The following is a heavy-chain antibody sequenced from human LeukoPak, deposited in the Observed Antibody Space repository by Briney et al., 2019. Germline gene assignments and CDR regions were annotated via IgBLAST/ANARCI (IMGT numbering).Heavy chain of an antibody. J-gene: IGHJ6*03. V-gene: IGHV1-18*01. Sequence: ASVKVSCKASGYIFTSYGISWVRQAPGQGLEWMGWISAYNGNTKYAQKLQGRVTMTTDISTSTVYMELRSLRSDDTAVYYCARSPYCSSTSCLLTVYYYYMDVWGKGTTVTVSS. CDR3: ARSPYCSSTSCLLTVYYYYMDV. CDR2: ISAYNGNT. D-gene: IGHD2-2*01. CDR1: GYIFTSYG.